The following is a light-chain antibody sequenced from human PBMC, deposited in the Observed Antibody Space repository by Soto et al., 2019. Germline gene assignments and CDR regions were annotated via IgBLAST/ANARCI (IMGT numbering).Light chain of an antibody. CDR1: QSVSSY. Sequence: EIVLTQSPATLSLSPGERATLSCRASQSVSSYLAWYQQKPGQAPRLLIYDASNRATGIPARFSGSGSGTDFTLTISSLEPEDFAVYYCQTRSTSLTVRCGPKVEIK. CDR2: DAS. J-gene: IGKJ4*01. V-gene: IGKV3-11*01. CDR3: QTRSTSLT.